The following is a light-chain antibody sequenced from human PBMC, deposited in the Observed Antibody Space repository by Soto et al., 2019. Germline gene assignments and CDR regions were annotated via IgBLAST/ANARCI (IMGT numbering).Light chain of an antibody. CDR2: DAS. V-gene: IGKV1-5*01. CDR1: QSISHW. CDR3: QQYDSVLGT. Sequence: DIQMTQSPATLSASVGVSVTITCRASQSISHWLAWYQQKPGKAPKFLIYDASSLESGVPSRFSGSGSGTEFTLTISSLQPDDFATYYCQQYDSVLGTFGPGTKVEI. J-gene: IGKJ1*01.